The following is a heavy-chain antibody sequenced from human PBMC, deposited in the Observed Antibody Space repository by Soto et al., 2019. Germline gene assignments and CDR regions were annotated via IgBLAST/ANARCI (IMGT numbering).Heavy chain of an antibody. Sequence: GGSLRLSCAASGFTFSNYGTHWVRQAPGKGLEWVAFISDDGSNKYYADSMKGRFTMSRDNSKRTLYLQMSSLRVEDTAVYYCTKRRNVLRFLEWSSGMEVWGQGTTVTVSS. CDR1: GFTFSNYG. V-gene: IGHV3-30*18. CDR2: ISDDGSNK. D-gene: IGHD3-3*01. CDR3: TKRRNVLRFLEWSSGMEV. J-gene: IGHJ6*02.